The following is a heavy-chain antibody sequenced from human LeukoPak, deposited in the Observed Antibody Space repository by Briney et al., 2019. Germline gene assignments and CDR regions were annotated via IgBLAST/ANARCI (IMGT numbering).Heavy chain of an antibody. CDR3: ARGEYD. D-gene: IGHD3-10*01. CDR2: ISAGGSTM. V-gene: IGHV3-48*02. J-gene: IGHJ4*02. CDR1: GFTFSRYS. Sequence: PGGSLRLSCAASGFTFSRYSINWVRQAPGKGLEWISYISAGGSTMYYADSVKGRFTISRDNAKNALYQQMNSLRDEDTAVYYCARGEYDWGQGTLVTVSS.